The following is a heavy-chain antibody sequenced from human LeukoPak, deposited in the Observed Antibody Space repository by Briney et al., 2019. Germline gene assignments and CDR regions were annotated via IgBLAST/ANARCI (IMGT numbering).Heavy chain of an antibody. CDR3: ATDKGYHYY. D-gene: IGHD5-12*01. Sequence: SETLSLTCTVSGGSISNYYWTWIRQPPGKGLECIGHISNSGSANYNPSLKSRVTISGDPSKNQVSLNLGSVTAADTAVYYCATDKGYHYYWGQGTLVTVSS. J-gene: IGHJ4*02. CDR2: ISNSGSA. V-gene: IGHV4-59*01. CDR1: GGSISNYY.